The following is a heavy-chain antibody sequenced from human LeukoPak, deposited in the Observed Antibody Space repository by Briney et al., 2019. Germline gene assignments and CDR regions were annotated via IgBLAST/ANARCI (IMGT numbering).Heavy chain of an antibody. D-gene: IGHD6-6*01. V-gene: IGHV1-8*01. CDR3: ARVGSIAAPLELYYMDV. Sequence: EASVKVSCKASGYTFTSYDINWVRQATGQGLEWMGWMNPNSGNTGYAQKFQGKVTMTRNTSISTAYMELSSLRSEDTAVYYCARVGSIAAPLELYYMDVWGKGTTVTVSS. J-gene: IGHJ6*03. CDR2: MNPNSGNT. CDR1: GYTFTSYD.